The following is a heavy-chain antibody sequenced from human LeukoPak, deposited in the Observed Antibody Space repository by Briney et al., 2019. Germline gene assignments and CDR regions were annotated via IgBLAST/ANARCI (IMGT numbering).Heavy chain of an antibody. CDR3: ARGGSYNYDFWSGYYYYYYYMDV. CDR2: IKQDGSEK. V-gene: IGHV3-7*01. Sequence: GGSLRLSCAASGFTFSSYWISWVRQAPGKGLEWVANIKQDGSEKYYVDSVKGRFTISRDNAKNSLYLQMNSLRAEDTAVYYCARGGSYNYDFWSGYYYYYYYMDVWGKGTTVTVSS. CDR1: GFTFSSYW. J-gene: IGHJ6*03. D-gene: IGHD3-3*01.